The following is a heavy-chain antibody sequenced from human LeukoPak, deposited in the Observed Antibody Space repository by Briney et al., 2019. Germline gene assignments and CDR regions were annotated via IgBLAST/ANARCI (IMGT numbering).Heavy chain of an antibody. Sequence: GGSLRLSCAASGFTFSDYYMSWIRQAPGKGLEWVSYISSSGSTIYYADSVKGRFTISRDNAKNSLYLQMNSLRAEDTAVYYCARQRGDILTGYYMPRGFDYWGQGTLVTVSS. CDR2: ISSSGSTI. V-gene: IGHV3-11*04. J-gene: IGHJ4*02. CDR3: ARQRGDILTGYYMPRGFDY. D-gene: IGHD3-9*01. CDR1: GFTFSDYY.